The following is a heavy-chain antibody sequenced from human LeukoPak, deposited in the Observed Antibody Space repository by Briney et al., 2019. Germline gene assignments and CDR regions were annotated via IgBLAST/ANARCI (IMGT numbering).Heavy chain of an antibody. J-gene: IGHJ3*02. V-gene: IGHV3-21*01. Sequence: PGGSLRLSCAASGFTFSTSSMNWVRQAPGKGLEWVSSISSSSTNLHYADSVRGRFTISRDNAKNSLYLQMNSPRAEDTAVYYCARGTPFNGFDIWGQGTMVTVSS. CDR3: ARGTPFNGFDI. CDR2: ISSSSTNL. D-gene: IGHD2-8*01. CDR1: GFTFSTSS.